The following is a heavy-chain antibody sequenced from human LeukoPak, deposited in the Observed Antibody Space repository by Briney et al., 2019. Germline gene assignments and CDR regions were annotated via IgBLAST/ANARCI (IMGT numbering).Heavy chain of an antibody. CDR2: ISGSGGIT. J-gene: IGHJ4*02. CDR3: ARDQRLGDKLHNFFDQ. D-gene: IGHD4-23*01. V-gene: IGHV3-23*01. Sequence: QAGGSLRLSCAASGFTFSNYAMSWVRQAPGKGLEWLSAISGSGGITYYADSVKGRFTISRDNSQDTLYMRMSSLSPEDTAFYYCARDQRLGDKLHNFFDQWGLGTLVTVSS. CDR1: GFTFSNYA.